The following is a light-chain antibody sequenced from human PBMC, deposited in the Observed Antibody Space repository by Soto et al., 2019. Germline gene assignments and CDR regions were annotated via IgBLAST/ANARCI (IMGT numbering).Light chain of an antibody. CDR1: QDISDD. CDR2: GAS. V-gene: IGKV1-6*01. J-gene: IGKJ1*01. CDR3: LQNHNYPRT. Sequence: ASHMTQSPSSLSASVGDRVTITCGASQDISDDVGWYQQTPGKAPKLLISGASRLQSGVPSRFSGSGSGAAFTLTITSLRPEDSATYYCLQNHNYPRTFGQGTNVDI.